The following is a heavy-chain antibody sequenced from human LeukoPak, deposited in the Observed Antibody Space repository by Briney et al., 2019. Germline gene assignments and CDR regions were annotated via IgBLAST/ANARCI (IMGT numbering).Heavy chain of an antibody. J-gene: IGHJ4*02. CDR2: IRGDNGNT. CDR3: ARVDLLTGYYFFDY. V-gene: IGHV1-18*01. CDR1: GYTFSNYG. D-gene: IGHD3-9*01. Sequence: ASVKVSCKASGYTFSNYGISWVRQAPGQGLEWVGWIRGDNGNTNYAQKFQGRVTMTTETSTSTAYMELGSLGSDETAVYYCARVDLLTGYYFFDYWGQGTLVTVSS.